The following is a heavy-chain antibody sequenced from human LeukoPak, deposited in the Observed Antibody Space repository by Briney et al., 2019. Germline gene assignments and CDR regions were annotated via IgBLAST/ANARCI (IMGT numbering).Heavy chain of an antibody. CDR1: GFTFSSYA. CDR3: ARDPLWFGELLYPPLRYYYYMDV. D-gene: IGHD3-10*01. Sequence: GGSLRLSCAASGFTFSSYAMHWVRQAQGKGLEYASAISSNGGSTYYANSVKVRFTISRDNSKNTLYLQMGSLRAEDMAVYYCARDPLWFGELLYPPLRYYYYMDVWGKGTTVTVSS. V-gene: IGHV3-64*01. CDR2: ISSNGGST. J-gene: IGHJ6*03.